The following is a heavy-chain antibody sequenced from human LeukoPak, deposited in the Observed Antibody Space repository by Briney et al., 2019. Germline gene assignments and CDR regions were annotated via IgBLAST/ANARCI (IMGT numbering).Heavy chain of an antibody. D-gene: IGHD1-26*01. CDR2: IWYDGSHG. CDR1: GFTFSHFA. V-gene: IGHV3-33*03. CDR3: EVGRKYSETPGTFDM. Sequence: GGSLRLSCAASGFTFSHFAMHWVRQTPGTGLQWVASIWYDGSHGNNVDPVKGRFTSYRDNSKNKLYLEMNSLRVEDTANCAKEVGRKYSETPGTFDMWGLGTKVTVSS. J-gene: IGHJ3*02.